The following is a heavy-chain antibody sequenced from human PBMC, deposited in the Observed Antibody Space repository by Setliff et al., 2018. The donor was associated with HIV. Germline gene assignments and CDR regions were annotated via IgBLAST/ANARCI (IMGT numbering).Heavy chain of an antibody. J-gene: IGHJ4*02. CDR1: GFTFSNSW. CDR3: ARAHDNHDSSGYSHDS. Sequence: QTGGSLRLSCAASGFTFSNSWMHWVRQAPGKGLVWVSRINTDGSSATYADSVKGRFTNSRDNAKNTLYLQMDSLRAEDTAVYYCARAHDNHDSSGYSHDSWGQGSLVTVSS. V-gene: IGHV3-74*03. D-gene: IGHD3-22*01. CDR2: INTDGSSA.